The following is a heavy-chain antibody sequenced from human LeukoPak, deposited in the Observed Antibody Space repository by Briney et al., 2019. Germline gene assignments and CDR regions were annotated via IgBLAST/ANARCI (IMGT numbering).Heavy chain of an antibody. D-gene: IGHD3-22*01. CDR3: AKGIIVVIRYYYMDV. Sequence: GGSLRLSCAASGFTFSSYAMSWVRQAPGKGPEWVSAISGSGGSTYYADSVKGRFTISRDNSKNTLYLQMNSLRAEDTAVYYCAKGIIVVIRYYYMDVWGKGTTVTVSS. V-gene: IGHV3-23*01. CDR1: GFTFSSYA. J-gene: IGHJ6*03. CDR2: ISGSGGST.